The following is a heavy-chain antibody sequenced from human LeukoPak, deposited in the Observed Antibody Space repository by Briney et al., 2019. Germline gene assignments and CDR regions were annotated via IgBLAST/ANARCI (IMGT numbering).Heavy chain of an antibody. CDR1: GGSISSGSYY. Sequence: SQTLSLTCTVSGGSISSGSYYWSWIRQPAGKGLEWIGRIYTSGSTNYNPSLKSRVTISVDTSKNQFSLKLSSVTAADTAVYYCARQTGSGLFILPGGQGTLVTVSS. CDR2: IYTSGST. J-gene: IGHJ4*02. CDR3: ARQTGSGLFILP. D-gene: IGHD3/OR15-3a*01. V-gene: IGHV4-61*02.